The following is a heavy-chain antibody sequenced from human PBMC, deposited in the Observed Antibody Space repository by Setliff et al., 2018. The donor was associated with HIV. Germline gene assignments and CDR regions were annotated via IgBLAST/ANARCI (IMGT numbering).Heavy chain of an antibody. CDR1: GGSFSGYY. J-gene: IGHJ4*02. V-gene: IGHV4-34*01. CDR3: ARGEGWFGEPFDY. D-gene: IGHD3-10*01. CDR2: INHSGST. Sequence: KPSETLSLTCAVYGGSFSGYYWSWIRQPPGKGLEWIGEINHSGSTNYNPSLKSRVTISVDTSKNQFSLKLSSVTAADTAVYYCARGEGWFGEPFDYWGQGTLVTVSS.